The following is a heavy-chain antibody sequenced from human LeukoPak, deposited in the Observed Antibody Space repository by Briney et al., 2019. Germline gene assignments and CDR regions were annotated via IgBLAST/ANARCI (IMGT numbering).Heavy chain of an antibody. J-gene: IGHJ4*02. D-gene: IGHD6-19*01. CDR1: GYNFATYW. CDR3: AKPTRGGIPVAGIFDY. CDR2: IYPSDSNA. V-gene: IGHV5-51*01. Sequence: GESLKISCKGSGYNFATYWIGWVRQMPGKGLEWMGIIYPSDSNARYSPSFQGQVTISADKSINTAYLQWSSLKASDTAMYYCAKPTRGGIPVAGIFDYWGQGTLVTVSS.